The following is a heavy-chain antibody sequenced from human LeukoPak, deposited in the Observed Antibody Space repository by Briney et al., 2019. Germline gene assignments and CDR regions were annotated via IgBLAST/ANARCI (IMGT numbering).Heavy chain of an antibody. CDR2: IYTSGST. D-gene: IGHD6-19*01. CDR1: GGSISSYY. V-gene: IGHV4-4*07. J-gene: IGHJ5*02. Sequence: SETLSLTCTVSGGSISSYYWSWIRQPAGKGLEWIGRIYTSGSTNYNPSLKSRVTMSVDTSKNQFSLKLSSVTAADTAVYYCARDVVEAGPGNLFDPWGQGTLVTVSS. CDR3: ARDVVEAGPGNLFDP.